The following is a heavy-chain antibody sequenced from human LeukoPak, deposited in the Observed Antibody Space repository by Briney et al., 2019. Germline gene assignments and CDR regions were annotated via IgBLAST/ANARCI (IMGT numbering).Heavy chain of an antibody. D-gene: IGHD3-3*01. J-gene: IGHJ4*02. Sequence: ASVKVSCKASGYTFTSYYMHWVRQAPGQGLEWMGIINPSGGSTSYAQKFQGRVTMTRDTSTSTVYMELSSLRSEDTAVYYCARVAPDFWSGYSPYFVYWGQGTLVTVSS. V-gene: IGHV1-46*01. CDR2: INPSGGST. CDR3: ARVAPDFWSGYSPYFVY. CDR1: GYTFTSYY.